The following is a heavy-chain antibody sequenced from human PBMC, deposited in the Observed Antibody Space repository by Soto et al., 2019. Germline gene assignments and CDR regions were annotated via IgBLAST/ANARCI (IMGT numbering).Heavy chain of an antibody. CDR1: GGSISSGGYY. CDR3: ERAPYDFWSGYPPCWFEP. Sequence: QVQLQESGPGLVKPSQTLSLTCTVSGGSISSGGYYWSWIRQHPGKGLEWIGYIYYSGSTYYNPSLKSRVTTSVDTSKNKFSLKLSSVTATDTAVYYCERAPYDFWSGYPPCWFEPRGQGTLVTFSS. V-gene: IGHV4-31*03. CDR2: IYYSGST. J-gene: IGHJ5*02. D-gene: IGHD3-3*01.